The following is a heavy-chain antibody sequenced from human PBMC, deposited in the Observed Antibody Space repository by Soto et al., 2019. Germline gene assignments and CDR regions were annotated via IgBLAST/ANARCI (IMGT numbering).Heavy chain of an antibody. CDR3: ARESVEKASDY. V-gene: IGHV1-18*01. D-gene: IGHD3-3*01. J-gene: IGHJ4*02. CDR2: ISGYNGNT. CDR1: GYTFTTYG. Sequence: QVQLVQSGTEVKKPGASVKVSCKASGYTFTTYGINWVRQAPGQGLEWMGWISGYNGNTKYAQKLQGRVTMTIDTATSTAYMELRSLRSDDTAVYYCARESVEKASDYWGQGTRVTVSS.